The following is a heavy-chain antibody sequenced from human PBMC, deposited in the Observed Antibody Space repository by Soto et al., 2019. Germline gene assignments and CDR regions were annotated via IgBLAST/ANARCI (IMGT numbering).Heavy chain of an antibody. CDR3: AKGGILLAFDI. CDR1: GFTFSSYA. Sequence: EVHLLESGGGLVQPGGSLRLSCAASGFTFSSYAMSWVRQAPGKGLEWVSTISGSGGNTYYADSVKGRFTISRDNSKNTLYLQLNSLRAEDTAVYYCAKGGILLAFDIWGQGTMVTVSS. J-gene: IGHJ3*02. V-gene: IGHV3-23*01. CDR2: ISGSGGNT. D-gene: IGHD2-8*02.